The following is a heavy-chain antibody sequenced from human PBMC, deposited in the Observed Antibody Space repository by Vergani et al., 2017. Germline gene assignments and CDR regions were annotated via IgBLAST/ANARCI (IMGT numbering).Heavy chain of an antibody. J-gene: IGHJ6*02. D-gene: IGHD2-2*01. CDR3: AKGVYCSSTSCYEGRGYYYGMGV. CDR1: GFTFRSYA. CDR2: ISGSGVNT. Sequence: EVQLLESGGGLVQPGGSLRLSCAASGFTFRSYAMSWVRQVPGKGLEGVSGISGSGVNTYYANSVKGRFTISRDNSKNTLYLQMNSLRADDTAVYYCAKGVYCSSTSCYEGRGYYYGMGVWGQGTTVTFSS. V-gene: IGHV3-23*01.